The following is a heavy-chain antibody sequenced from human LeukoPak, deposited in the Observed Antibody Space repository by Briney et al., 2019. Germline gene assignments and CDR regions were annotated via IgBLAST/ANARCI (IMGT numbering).Heavy chain of an antibody. J-gene: IGHJ6*03. V-gene: IGHV3-74*01. D-gene: IGHD6-6*01. CDR2: INSDGSST. CDR3: AREGIAARRGDYYYYMDV. CDR1: GFTFSSYS. Sequence: PGGSLRLSCAASGFTFSSYSMHWVRQAPGKGLVWVSRINSDGSSTSYADSVKGRFTISRDNAKNTLYLQMNSLRAEDTAVYYCAREGIAARRGDYYYYMDVWGKGTTVIVSS.